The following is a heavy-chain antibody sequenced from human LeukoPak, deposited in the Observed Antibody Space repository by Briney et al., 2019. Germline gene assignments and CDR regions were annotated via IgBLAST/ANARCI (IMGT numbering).Heavy chain of an antibody. CDR1: GGSISSYY. CDR3: AREYRDSSGYYGPIGYYYYYMDV. V-gene: IGHV4-4*07. J-gene: IGHJ6*03. D-gene: IGHD3-22*01. CDR2: IYTSGST. Sequence: PSETLSLTCTVSGGSISSYYWSWIRQPAGKGLEWIGRIYTSGSTNYNPSLKSRVTISVDTSKNQFSLKLSSVTAADTAVYYCAREYRDSSGYYGPIGYYYYYMDVWGKGTTVTISS.